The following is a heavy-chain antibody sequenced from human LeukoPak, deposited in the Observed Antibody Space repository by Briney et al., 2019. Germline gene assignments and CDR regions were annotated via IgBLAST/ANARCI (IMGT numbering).Heavy chain of an antibody. CDR2: ISSSSTT. Sequence: PGGSLRLSCAASGFTFSTYNMNWVRQAPGKGLEWVSYISSSSTTSYADSVKGRFTISRDNSKNTLYLQMNSLRAEDTAVYYCAKGFYDNSASGVFDIWGQGTMVTVSS. CDR1: GFTFSTYN. CDR3: AKGFYDNSASGVFDI. D-gene: IGHD3-22*01. J-gene: IGHJ3*02. V-gene: IGHV3-48*01.